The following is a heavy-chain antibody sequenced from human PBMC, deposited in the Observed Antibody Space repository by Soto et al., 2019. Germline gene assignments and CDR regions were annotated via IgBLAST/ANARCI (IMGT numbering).Heavy chain of an antibody. V-gene: IGHV1-8*01. D-gene: IGHD3-10*01. Sequence: ASVKVSCKASGYTFSSYDINWVRQATGQGLEWMGWMNPSSGHAGYAQKFQGRVTMTRDTAISTAYMELSSLKSEDTAVYFCARGRGGKLVGGWGQGTLVTVSS. CDR2: MNPSSGHA. J-gene: IGHJ4*02. CDR1: GYTFSSYD. CDR3: ARGRGGKLVGG.